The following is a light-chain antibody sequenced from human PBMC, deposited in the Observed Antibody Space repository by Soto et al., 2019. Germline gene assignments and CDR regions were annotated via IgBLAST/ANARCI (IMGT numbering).Light chain of an antibody. V-gene: IGKV1-5*01. CDR1: QSISRW. J-gene: IGKJ5*01. CDR3: QQVNSFPST. CDR2: DAS. Sequence: DKRMNLSASALSAKVGDRVTITCRASQSISRWLAWFQQKPGKAPKLLIYDASILKSGVPSRFSGGGSGTDFTLTLSSLQPEDFATYYCQQVNSFPSTFGQGTRLEIK.